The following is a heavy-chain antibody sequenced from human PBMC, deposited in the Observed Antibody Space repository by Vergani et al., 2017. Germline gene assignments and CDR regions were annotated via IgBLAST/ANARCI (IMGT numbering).Heavy chain of an antibody. Sequence: QVQLVESGGGVVQPGRSLRLSCAASGFTFSSYGMHWVRQAPGKGLEGVAVIWYDGSNKYYADSVKGRFTISRDNSKNTLYLQMNSLRAEDTAVYYCARDRNYYGSGSYYXFDYWGQGTLVTVSS. J-gene: IGHJ4*02. D-gene: IGHD3-10*01. V-gene: IGHV3-33*01. CDR2: IWYDGSNK. CDR1: GFTFSSYG. CDR3: ARDRNYYGSGSYYXFDY.